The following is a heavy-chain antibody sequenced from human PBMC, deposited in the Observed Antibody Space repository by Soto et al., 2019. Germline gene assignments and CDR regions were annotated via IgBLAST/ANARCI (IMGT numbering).Heavy chain of an antibody. CDR3: ARGGGGYCSGGSCGAFDI. V-gene: IGHV1-2*04. Sequence: QVQLVQSGAEVKKPGASVKVSCKASGYTFTGYYMHWVRQAPGQGLEWMGWINPNSGGTNYAQKFQGWVPMTRDTSISTAYMELSGLRSDETAVYYCARGGGGYCSGGSCGAFDIWGQGTMVTVSS. CDR1: GYTFTGYY. CDR2: INPNSGGT. J-gene: IGHJ3*02. D-gene: IGHD2-15*01.